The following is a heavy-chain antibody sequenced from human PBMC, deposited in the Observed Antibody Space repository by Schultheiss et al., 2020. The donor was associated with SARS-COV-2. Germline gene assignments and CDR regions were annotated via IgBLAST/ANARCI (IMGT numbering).Heavy chain of an antibody. CDR3: ARGGPRAVAPMDV. CDR1: GFTFSSYA. J-gene: IGHJ6*02. V-gene: IGHV3-23*01. CDR2: ISGSGGST. Sequence: GGSLRLSCAASGFTFSSYAMSWVRQAPGKGLEWVSAISGSGGSTYYADSVKGRFTISRDNAKNSLYLQMNSLRAEDTAVYYCARGGPRAVAPMDVWGQGTTITVSS. D-gene: IGHD6-19*01.